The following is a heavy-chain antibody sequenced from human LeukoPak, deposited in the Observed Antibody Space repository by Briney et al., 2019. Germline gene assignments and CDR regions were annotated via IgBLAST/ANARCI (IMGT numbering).Heavy chain of an antibody. D-gene: IGHD2-21*01. Sequence: GGSLRLSCAASGFTFNNYAMTWVRQAPWKGLEWVSTITGSGAGTYYADSVKGRFTISRSNSKNTVYLQMNSLRVEDTAVYYCAKDASTIAEVIAQPHYWGQGTLVTVSS. CDR1: GFTFNNYA. V-gene: IGHV3-23*01. CDR3: AKDASTIAEVIAQPHY. CDR2: ITGSGAGT. J-gene: IGHJ4*02.